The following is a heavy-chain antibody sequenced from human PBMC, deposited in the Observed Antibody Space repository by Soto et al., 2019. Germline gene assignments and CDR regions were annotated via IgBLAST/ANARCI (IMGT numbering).Heavy chain of an antibody. CDR3: VSANIVGRPG. CDR1: GFSFKTFW. J-gene: IGHJ3*01. D-gene: IGHD6-6*01. V-gene: IGHV3-7*01. CDR2: TNKDEIES. Sequence: EMQLVESGGGSVQPGESLRLSCAASGFSFKTFWMSWVARVPGKGLEWVPNTNKDEIESNYVASGKGRFTISRDTVKSSVSLQMNDLRVEDTAVYYCVSANIVGRPGGGQGTMVTVSS.